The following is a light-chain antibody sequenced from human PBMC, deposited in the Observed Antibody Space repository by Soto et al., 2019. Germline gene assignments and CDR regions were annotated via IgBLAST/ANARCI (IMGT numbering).Light chain of an antibody. CDR3: QQYGNSPPIT. V-gene: IGKV3-20*01. Sequence: EIVLTQSPGTLSLSPGEGATLSCRASQTVSSNYLAWYQQKPGQAPRLLIYGASSRATGIPDRFSGSGSGTDFPRTISRLEPEDFAVYYCQQYGNSPPITCGQGTRLEIK. J-gene: IGKJ5*01. CDR2: GAS. CDR1: QTVSSNY.